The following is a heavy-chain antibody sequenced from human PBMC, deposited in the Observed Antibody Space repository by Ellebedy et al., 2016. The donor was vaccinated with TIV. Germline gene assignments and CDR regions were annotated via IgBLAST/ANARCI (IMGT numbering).Heavy chain of an antibody. CDR1: GGSISSGGYY. V-gene: IGHV4-31*03. D-gene: IGHD5-18*01. CDR2: IYYSGST. CDR3: ARGTFQELWLPKAPHFDY. Sequence: SETLSLTXTVSGGSISSGGYYWSWIRQHPGKGLEWIGYIYYSGSTYYNPSLKSRVTISVDTSKNQFSLKLSSVTAADTAVYYCARGTFQELWLPKAPHFDYWGQGTLVTVSS. J-gene: IGHJ4*02.